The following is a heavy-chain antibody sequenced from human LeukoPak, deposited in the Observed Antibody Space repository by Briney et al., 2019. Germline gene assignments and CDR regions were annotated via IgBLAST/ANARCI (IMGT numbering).Heavy chain of an antibody. J-gene: IGHJ4*02. V-gene: IGHV3-30-3*01. D-gene: IGHD1-1*01. Sequence: PGGSLRLSCAASGFTFSSYAMHWVRQAPCKGMEWVAVTSSDGNIKYYADSVKGRFTISRDNSKNTLYLQMNSLRGEDTGVYYCARDPVPATARHFDYWGQGTLVTVSS. CDR2: TSSDGNIK. CDR1: GFTFSSYA. CDR3: ARDPVPATARHFDY.